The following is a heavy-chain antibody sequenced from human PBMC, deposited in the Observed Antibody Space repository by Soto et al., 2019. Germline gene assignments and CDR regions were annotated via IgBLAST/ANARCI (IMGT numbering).Heavy chain of an antibody. Sequence: QVQLVESGGGVVQPGRSLRLSCTGSGFTFSNYGMHWVRQAPGKGLKWVAVISYDGSNKYYADSVKGRFTIARDNSKNTLYLQMNSLRAEDTAVYYCARGRDYLGGDFDYWGQGTLVTVSS. CDR3: ARGRDYLGGDFDY. CDR2: ISYDGSNK. CDR1: GFTFSNYG. D-gene: IGHD3-16*01. J-gene: IGHJ4*02. V-gene: IGHV3-30-3*01.